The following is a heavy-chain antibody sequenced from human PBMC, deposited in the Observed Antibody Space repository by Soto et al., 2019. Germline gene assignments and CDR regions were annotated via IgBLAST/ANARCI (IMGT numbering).Heavy chain of an antibody. Sequence: ASVKVSCKASGYTFTSYVISWVRQAPGQGLEWMGWINAYNGNTDYAQKRQGRVTMTTDTSTSTAYMELRSLRSDDTAVYYCARDSRRESSSWPRSPHYYFDYWGQGTLVTVSS. CDR2: INAYNGNT. CDR1: GYTFTSYV. CDR3: ARDSRRESSSWPRSPHYYFDY. V-gene: IGHV1-18*01. D-gene: IGHD6-13*01. J-gene: IGHJ4*02.